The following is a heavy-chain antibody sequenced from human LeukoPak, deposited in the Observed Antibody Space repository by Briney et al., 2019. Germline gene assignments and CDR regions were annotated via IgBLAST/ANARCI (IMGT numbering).Heavy chain of an antibody. Sequence: SETLSLTCTVSGGSISSYYWSWIRQPPGKGLEWIGYIDYSGSTNYNPSLKSQVTISVDTSKNQFSLKLSSVTAADTAVYSCASRSSGYYYGMDVWGQGTTVTVSS. D-gene: IGHD6-6*01. CDR2: IDYSGST. CDR3: ASRSSGYYYGMDV. CDR1: GGSISSYY. J-gene: IGHJ6*02. V-gene: IGHV4-59*01.